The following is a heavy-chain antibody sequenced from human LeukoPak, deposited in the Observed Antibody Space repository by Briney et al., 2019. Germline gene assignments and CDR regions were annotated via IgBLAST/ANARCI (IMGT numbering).Heavy chain of an antibody. CDR3: ARASSGSSLEPDY. V-gene: IGHV1-2*02. D-gene: IGHD1-26*01. J-gene: IGHJ4*02. Sequence: ASVKVSCKASGYTFTGYYMHWVRQAPGQGLEWMGWINPNSGGTNYAQKFQGRVTMTRDTSISTAYVELSRLRSDDTAAYYCARASSGSSLEPDYWGQGTLVTVSS. CDR1: GYTFTGYY. CDR2: INPNSGGT.